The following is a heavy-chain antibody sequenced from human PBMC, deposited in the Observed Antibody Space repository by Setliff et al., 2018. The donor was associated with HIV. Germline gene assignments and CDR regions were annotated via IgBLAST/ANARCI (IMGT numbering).Heavy chain of an antibody. D-gene: IGHD1-26*01. Sequence: GGSLRLSCAASGFTFSGYGMYWVRQAPGKGLEWVAFIRYDGDNKYYADSVKGRFTISRDNAKNTLYLQMNGLRAEDTAVYYCVRGIVGASVFNYWGQGTQVTVSS. CDR3: VRGIVGASVFNY. V-gene: IGHV3-30*02. CDR1: GFTFSGYG. CDR2: IRYDGDNK. J-gene: IGHJ4*02.